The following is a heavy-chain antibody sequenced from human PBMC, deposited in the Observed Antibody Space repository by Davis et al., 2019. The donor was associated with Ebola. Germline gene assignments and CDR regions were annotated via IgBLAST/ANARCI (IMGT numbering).Heavy chain of an antibody. J-gene: IGHJ4*02. V-gene: IGHV4-39*01. CDR3: ARHDSSSWYVRFDY. CDR1: GGSISSSNYY. D-gene: IGHD6-13*01. Sequence: MPSETLSLTCTVSGGSISSSNYYWGWIRQPPGRGLEWIGSIFYSGSTYYNPSLRSRVTISVDTSKNQFSLRLSSVTAADTAMYYCARHDSSSWYVRFDYWGQGTLVTVSS. CDR2: IFYSGST.